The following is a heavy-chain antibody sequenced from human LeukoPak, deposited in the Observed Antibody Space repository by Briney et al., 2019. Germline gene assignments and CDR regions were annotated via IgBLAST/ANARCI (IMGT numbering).Heavy chain of an antibody. D-gene: IGHD3-10*01. J-gene: IGHJ4*02. CDR2: ISYSGST. V-gene: IGHV4-61*03. CDR3: ARSQNYYGSGDY. Sequence: SETLSLTCTVSGGSVSSGSHYWSWIRQPPGKGLEWIGYISYSGSTNYNPSLEGRVTISVDTSRNHFSVKLNSVTAADTAVYYCARSQNYYGSGDYWSQGTLVTVSS. CDR1: GGSVSSGSHY.